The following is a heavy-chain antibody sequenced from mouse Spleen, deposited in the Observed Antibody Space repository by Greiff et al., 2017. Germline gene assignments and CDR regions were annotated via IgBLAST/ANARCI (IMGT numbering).Heavy chain of an antibody. Sequence: QVQLQQSGPELVKPGASVKISCKASGYAFSSSWMNWVKQRPGKGLEWIGRIYPGDGDTNYNGKFKGKATLTADKSSSTAYMQLSSLTSEDSAVYFCARGRDPYYFDYWGQGTTLTVSS. CDR1: GYAFSSSW. J-gene: IGHJ2*01. D-gene: IGHD3-3*01. V-gene: IGHV1-82*01. CDR3: ARGRDPYYFDY. CDR2: IYPGDGDT.